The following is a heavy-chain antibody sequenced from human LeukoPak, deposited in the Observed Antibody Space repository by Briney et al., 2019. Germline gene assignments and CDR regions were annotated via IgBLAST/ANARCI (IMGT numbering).Heavy chain of an antibody. CDR3: ARVAHGRDGYNFDY. CDR2: IYYSGST. J-gene: IGHJ4*02. V-gene: IGHV4-59*01. Sequence: ETLSLTCTVSGGSISSYYWSWIRQPPGKGLEWIGYIYYSGSTNYNPSLKSRVTISVDTSKNQFSLKLSSVTAADTAVYYCARVAHGRDGYNFDYWGQGTLVTVSS. D-gene: IGHD5-24*01. CDR1: GGSISSYY.